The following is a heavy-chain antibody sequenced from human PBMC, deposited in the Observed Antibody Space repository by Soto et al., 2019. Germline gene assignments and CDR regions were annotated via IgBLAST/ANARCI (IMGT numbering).Heavy chain of an antibody. CDR2: IIPLYGTV. V-gene: IGHV1-69*06. Sequence: QDHLAQSGAEVKKPGSSVTVSCKASGGTFNSYGISWVRQAPGQGLDWMGVIIPLYGTVNYAQKLQGRVSITADKSTSTAYMDLSSLRSDDTALYYCARVRLIRGVIPSHFGLWGQRTLVTVSS. CDR3: ARVRLIRGVIPSHFGL. J-gene: IGHJ4*02. D-gene: IGHD3-10*01. CDR1: GGTFNSYG.